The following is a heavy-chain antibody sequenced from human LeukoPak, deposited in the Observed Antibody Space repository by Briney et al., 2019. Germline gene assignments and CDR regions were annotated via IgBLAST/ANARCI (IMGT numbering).Heavy chain of an antibody. CDR2: IYYSGST. Sequence: GSLRLSCAASGFTVSSNYMSWVRQPPGKGLEWIGSIYYSGSTYYNPSLKSRVTISVDTSKNQFSLKLSSVTAADTSVYYCVRAEDDILTGYYSRFFFDYWGQGTLVTVSS. CDR3: VRAEDDILTGYYSRFFFDY. D-gene: IGHD3-9*01. V-gene: IGHV4-38-2*01. CDR1: GFTVSSNY. J-gene: IGHJ4*02.